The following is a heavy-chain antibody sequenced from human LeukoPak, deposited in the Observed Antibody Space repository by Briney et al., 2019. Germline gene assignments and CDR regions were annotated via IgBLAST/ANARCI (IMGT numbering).Heavy chain of an antibody. CDR3: AKGVDV. V-gene: IGHV3-7*01. Sequence: GGSLRLSCEASGFRFRNHWMNWTRQAPGKGLEWVANIKEDGSEKYYVDSVKGRFTISRDNARNSLFLQMNSLRAEDTAVYYCAKGVDVWGKGTTVTVSS. J-gene: IGHJ6*04. CDR1: GFRFRNHW. CDR2: IKEDGSEK.